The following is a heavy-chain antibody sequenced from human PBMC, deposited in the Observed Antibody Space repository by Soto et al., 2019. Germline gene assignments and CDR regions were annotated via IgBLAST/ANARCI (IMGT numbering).Heavy chain of an antibody. CDR3: AKGAMVRLVKQNWFDP. J-gene: IGHJ5*02. D-gene: IGHD3-10*01. Sequence: EVLLLESGGGLTQPGGSLRLACAASGFSFSSYAMSWVRQAPPQGLEWVSSISTRGGRTYYADSVKGRFSISRDNSANAVYLDMDNLRAEDTGIYYCAKGAMVRLVKQNWFDPWGQGTLVTVSS. CDR1: GFSFSSYA. V-gene: IGHV3-23*01. CDR2: ISTRGGRT.